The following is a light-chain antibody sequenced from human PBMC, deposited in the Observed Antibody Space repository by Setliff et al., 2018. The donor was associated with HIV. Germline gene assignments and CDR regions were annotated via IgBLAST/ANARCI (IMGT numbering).Light chain of an antibody. CDR1: SSNIGSYNF. CDR2: DVS. CDR3: AAWDDSLNGSWV. V-gene: IGLV2-14*02. J-gene: IGLJ3*02. Sequence: QSALTQPASVSGSPGQSISMSCTGSSSNIGSYNFVSWYQQHPDKAPKLIIYDVSKRPSGVSDRFSGSKSGNTASLSISGLQSEDEADYYCAAWDDSLNGSWVFGGGTKVTVL.